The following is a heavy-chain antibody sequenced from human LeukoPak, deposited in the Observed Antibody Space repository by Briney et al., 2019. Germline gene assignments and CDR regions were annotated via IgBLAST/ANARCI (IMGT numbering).Heavy chain of an antibody. V-gene: IGHV4-34*01. CDR2: NYNRRSS. J-gene: IGHJ4*02. CDR1: GESFSAYF. Sequence: SETLSLTCAVYGESFSAYFWNWIRQAPGKPLEYIGENYNRRSSHYNPSLKTRVTLSVDTSKNQFSLKLTSVTAADTAVYFCARGSSFDGYCSAGACDAGYYDSWGQGTPVSVSS. D-gene: IGHD2-15*01. CDR3: ARGSSFDGYCSAGACDAGYYDS.